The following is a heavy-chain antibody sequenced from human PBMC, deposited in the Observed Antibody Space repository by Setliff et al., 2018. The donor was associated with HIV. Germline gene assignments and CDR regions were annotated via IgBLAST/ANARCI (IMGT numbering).Heavy chain of an antibody. CDR1: EGSLSTYY. CDR3: ARVVKGSGYLGSYYYYMDV. V-gene: IGHV4-59*08. CDR2: IYYNGSP. Sequence: SETLSLTCTVSEGSLSTYYWSWIRQPPGKGLEWIGYIYYNGSPTYNPSLKSRVTMSVDTSKNQFSLKLSSVTAADTAVYYWARVVKGSGYLGSYYYYMDVWGKGTTVTVSS. J-gene: IGHJ6*03. D-gene: IGHD3-22*01.